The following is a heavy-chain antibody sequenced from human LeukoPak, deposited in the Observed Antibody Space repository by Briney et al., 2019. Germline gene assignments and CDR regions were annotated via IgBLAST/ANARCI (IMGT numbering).Heavy chain of an antibody. D-gene: IGHD3-9*01. J-gene: IGHJ6*03. CDR1: GGSFSGYY. CDR3: ARLGRLYYDILTGYYGGRYYYYYYMDV. V-gene: IGHV4-34*01. Sequence: SETLSLTCAVYGGSFSGYYWSWIRQPPGKGLEWIGEINHSGSTNYNPSLKSRVTISVDMSKNQFSLKLSSVTAADTAVYYCARLGRLYYDILTGYYGGRYYYYYYMDVWGKGTTVTISS. CDR2: INHSGST.